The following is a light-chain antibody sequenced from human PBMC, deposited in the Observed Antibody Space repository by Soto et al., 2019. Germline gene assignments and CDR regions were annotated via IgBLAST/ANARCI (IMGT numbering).Light chain of an antibody. CDR1: SSNIGSNY. Sequence: SAPAQPPPASGTPGQRGTLSCSGSSSNIGSNYVYWYQQLPGTAPKLLIYRNNQRPSGVPDRFSGSKSGTSASLAISGLRSEDEADYYCAAWDDSLSVNYVFGTGNKVTVL. CDR3: AAWDDSLSVNYV. CDR2: RNN. V-gene: IGLV1-47*01. J-gene: IGLJ1*01.